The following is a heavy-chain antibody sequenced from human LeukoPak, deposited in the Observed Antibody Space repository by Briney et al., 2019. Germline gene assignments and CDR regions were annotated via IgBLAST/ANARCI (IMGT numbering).Heavy chain of an antibody. Sequence: GASMKVSCKASGGTFSSYAISWVRQAPGQGLEWMGRIIPIFGTANYAQKFQGRVTITTDESTSTAYMELSSLRSEDTAVYYCAREVYDILTGYSYYYYMDVWGKGTTVTVSS. CDR3: AREVYDILTGYSYYYYMDV. D-gene: IGHD3-9*01. CDR1: GGTFSSYA. J-gene: IGHJ6*03. CDR2: IIPIFGTA. V-gene: IGHV1-69*05.